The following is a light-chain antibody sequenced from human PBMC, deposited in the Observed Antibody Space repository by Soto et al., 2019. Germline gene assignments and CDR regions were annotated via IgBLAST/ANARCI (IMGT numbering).Light chain of an antibody. CDR3: QQYHNWPIT. CDR2: DAS. V-gene: IGKV3-15*01. CDR1: QSVSSN. J-gene: IGKJ5*01. Sequence: EIVVTQSPATLSVSPGGSATLSCRASQSVSSNLAWHQQKPGQAPRILMYDASTRATGISARFSGSGSGTEFTLTISSLQSEDFAVYYCQQYHNWPITFGQGTRLEI.